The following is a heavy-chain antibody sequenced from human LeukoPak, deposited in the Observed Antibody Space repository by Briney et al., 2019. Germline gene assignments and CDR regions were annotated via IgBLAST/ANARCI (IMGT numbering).Heavy chain of an antibody. CDR3: ARAYYDCESRLDY. V-gene: IGHV4-61*02. J-gene: IGHJ4*02. Sequence: PSETLSLTCTVSGGSISSGSYYWSWIRQPAGKGLEWIGRIYTSGSTNYNPSLKSRVTISVDTSKNQFSLKLSSVTAADTAVYYCARAYYDCESRLDYWGQGTLVTVSS. CDR2: IYTSGST. CDR1: GGSISSGSYY. D-gene: IGHD3-22*01.